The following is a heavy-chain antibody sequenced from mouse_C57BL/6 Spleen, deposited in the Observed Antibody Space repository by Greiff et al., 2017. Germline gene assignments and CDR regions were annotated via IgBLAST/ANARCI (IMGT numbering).Heavy chain of an antibody. CDR2: ISSGSSTI. Sequence: EVKLVESGGGLVKPGGSLKLSCAASGFTFSDYGMHWVRQAPEKGLEWVAYISSGSSTIYYADTVKGRFTISRDNAKNTRFLHMTSLRSEDTAMYYCAREGRLGYYYAMDYWGQGTSVTVSS. CDR3: AREGRLGYYYAMDY. V-gene: IGHV5-17*01. J-gene: IGHJ4*01. CDR1: GFTFSDYG. D-gene: IGHD3-2*02.